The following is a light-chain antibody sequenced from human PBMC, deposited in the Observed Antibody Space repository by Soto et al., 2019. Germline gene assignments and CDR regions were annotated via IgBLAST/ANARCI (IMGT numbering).Light chain of an antibody. CDR2: GAS. CDR3: QQYNKWPHT. Sequence: EIVMTQSPATLSVSPGERVTLSCRASQSVSSDFAWYQQKPGQSPRLLIFGASTRATGIPARFSGSGSGTEFTLTIGSLQSEDFAVYYCQQYNKWPHTFGQGTNLEIK. V-gene: IGKV3-15*01. J-gene: IGKJ2*01. CDR1: QSVSSD.